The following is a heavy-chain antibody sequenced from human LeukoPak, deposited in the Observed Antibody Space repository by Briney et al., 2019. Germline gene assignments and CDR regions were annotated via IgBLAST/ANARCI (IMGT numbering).Heavy chain of an antibody. CDR3: ARDRRYNWNFDAFDI. Sequence: PSETLSLTCTVSGGSISSSSYYWGWIRLPPGKGLEWIGSFYYSGSTYYNPSLKSRVTISVDTSKNQFSLKLSSVTAADTAVYYCARDRRYNWNFDAFDIWGQGTMVTVSS. J-gene: IGHJ3*02. V-gene: IGHV4-39*07. D-gene: IGHD1-7*01. CDR1: GGSISSSSYY. CDR2: FYYSGST.